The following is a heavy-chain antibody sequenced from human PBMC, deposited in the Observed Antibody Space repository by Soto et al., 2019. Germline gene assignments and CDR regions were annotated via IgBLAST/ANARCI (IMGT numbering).Heavy chain of an antibody. Sequence: EVQLVESGGGLVQPGGSLRLSCAASGFSLYNYAMDWVRQAPGQGLEWVSYISLSSANIHYADSVRGRFTVSRDNAKNSLYLQMNSLRAEATAVYYWVRDPSRGNEWARYVDLWGRGTLVTVSS. CDR2: ISLSSANI. CDR3: VRDPSRGNEWARYVDL. J-gene: IGHJ2*01. V-gene: IGHV3-48*01. CDR1: GFSLYNYA. D-gene: IGHD1-1*01.